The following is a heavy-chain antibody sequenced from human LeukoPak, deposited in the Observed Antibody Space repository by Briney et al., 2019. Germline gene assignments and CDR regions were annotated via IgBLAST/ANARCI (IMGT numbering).Heavy chain of an antibody. J-gene: IGHJ4*02. Sequence: GESLKISCKGSGYSFTSYWIGWVRQMPGKGLEWMGIIYPGDSDTRYSPSFQGQVTISADKSISTAYLQWSSLKASDTATYYCARRTYYYDSSGYYSQYYFDYWGQGTLVTVSS. V-gene: IGHV5-51*01. CDR2: IYPGDSDT. CDR3: ARRTYYYDSSGYYSQYYFDY. CDR1: GYSFTSYW. D-gene: IGHD3-22*01.